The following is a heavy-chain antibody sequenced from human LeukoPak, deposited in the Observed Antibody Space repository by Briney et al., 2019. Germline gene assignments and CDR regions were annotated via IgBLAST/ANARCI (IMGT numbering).Heavy chain of an antibody. CDR2: ISYDGSNK. V-gene: IGHV3-30*18. CDR1: GFSVSVNY. J-gene: IGHJ4*02. CDR3: AKDRSSGCPDY. D-gene: IGHD6-19*01. Sequence: TGGSLRLSCAASGFSVSVNYMSWVRQAPGKGLEWVAVISYDGSNKYYADSVKGRFTISRDNSKNTLYLQMNSLRAEDTAVYYCAKDRSSGCPDYWGLGTLVTVSS.